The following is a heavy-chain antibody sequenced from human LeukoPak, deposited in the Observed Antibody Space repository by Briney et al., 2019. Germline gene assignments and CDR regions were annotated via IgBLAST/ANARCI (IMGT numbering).Heavy chain of an antibody. Sequence: SETLSLTCIVSGGSISSYYWSWIRQPPGKGLEWIGYIYYTGSTNYNPSLKSRVTISVDTSKNQLSLKLRSVAAADTAVYYCARQDSGTYLNPLDIWGQGTVVTVSS. CDR2: IYYTGST. CDR1: GGSISSYY. D-gene: IGHD1-26*01. J-gene: IGHJ3*02. V-gene: IGHV4-59*08. CDR3: ARQDSGTYLNPLDI.